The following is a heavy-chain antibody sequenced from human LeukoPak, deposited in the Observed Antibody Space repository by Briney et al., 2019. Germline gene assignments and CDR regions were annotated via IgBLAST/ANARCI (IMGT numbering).Heavy chain of an antibody. CDR2: IYSGGST. CDR3: ARDLLSSHLVRKYDDYESV. CDR1: GFTVSSNY. Sequence: GGSLRLSCAASGFTVSSNYMSWVRQAPGKGLEWVSVIYSGGSTYYADSVKGRFTISRDNSKNTLYLQMNSLRAEDTAVYYCARDLLSSHLVRKYDDYESVWGQGTTVTVSS. V-gene: IGHV3-66*01. J-gene: IGHJ6*02. D-gene: IGHD6-6*01.